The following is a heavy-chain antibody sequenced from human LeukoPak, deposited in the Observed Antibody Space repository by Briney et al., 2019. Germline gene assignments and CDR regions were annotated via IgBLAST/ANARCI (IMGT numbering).Heavy chain of an antibody. CDR1: GFTFSSYA. D-gene: IGHD3-3*01. J-gene: IGHJ5*02. Sequence: GGSLRLSCAASGFTFSSYAMSWVRQAPGKGLEWVSGIPSSGPITYYADSVKGRFTISRDNSKNTLYLQMNSLTAEDTGIYYCANRVAQHDSWGQGTLVTVSS. V-gene: IGHV3-23*01. CDR2: IPSSGPIT. CDR3: ANRVAQHDS.